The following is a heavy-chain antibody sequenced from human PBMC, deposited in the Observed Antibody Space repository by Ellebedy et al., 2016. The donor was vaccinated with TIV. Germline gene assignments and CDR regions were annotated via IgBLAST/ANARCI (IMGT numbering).Heavy chain of an antibody. Sequence: MPSETLSLTCTVSGASISSYYWNWIRQTPGKGLEWLGYIFYSGTTTYNPSLKSRVAISVETSKNQFSLKLSSVTAADTAIYYCARRRRYGDWYFDRWGRGTLVTVSS. D-gene: IGHD4-17*01. CDR3: ARRRRYGDWYFDR. V-gene: IGHV4-59*01. J-gene: IGHJ2*01. CDR2: IFYSGTT. CDR1: GASISSYY.